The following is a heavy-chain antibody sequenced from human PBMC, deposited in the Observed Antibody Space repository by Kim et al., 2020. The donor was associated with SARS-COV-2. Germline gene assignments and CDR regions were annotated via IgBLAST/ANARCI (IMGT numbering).Heavy chain of an antibody. V-gene: IGHV3-7*01. Sequence: GGSLRLSCAASGFIFRSYWMTWVRQAPGKGLEWVANIKQDGSDKYYVDSVKGRFTISRDNAKNSVYLQMNGLRAEDTAVYYCGRDSERSSSWPDLFDFWGQGTLVTVSS. CDR1: GFIFRSYW. CDR3: GRDSERSSSWPDLFDF. D-gene: IGHD6-13*01. J-gene: IGHJ4*02. CDR2: IKQDGSDK.